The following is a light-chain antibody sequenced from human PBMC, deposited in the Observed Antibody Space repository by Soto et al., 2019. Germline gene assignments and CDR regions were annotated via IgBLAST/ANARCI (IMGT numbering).Light chain of an antibody. CDR2: NNN. CDR3: SAWDDSLKVVL. J-gene: IGLJ2*01. V-gene: IGLV1-44*01. Sequence: QAVVTQPPSASGTPGQRVTISCSGSSSNVGSNTVNWYQQLPGRAPKLLIYNNNQRPSGVPDRFSDSKSGTAASLAISGLQSEDEADYYCSAWDDSLKVVLFGGGTTLTVL. CDR1: SSNVGSNT.